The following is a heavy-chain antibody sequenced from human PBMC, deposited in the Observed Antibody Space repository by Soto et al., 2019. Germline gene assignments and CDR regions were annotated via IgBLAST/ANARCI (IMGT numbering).Heavy chain of an antibody. J-gene: IGHJ5*01. CDR2: IDPSDSYT. Sequence: PGESLKICCKASGYNFTAFWIPWVRQMPGPGLEWLGKIDPSDSYTNYSPSFEGHVTISPANSIAPAYLQWSSRRASDTALYFCARVHKNWFDSWAQGSMVTVSS. CDR1: GYNFTAFW. V-gene: IGHV5-10-1*01. CDR3: ARVHKNWFDS.